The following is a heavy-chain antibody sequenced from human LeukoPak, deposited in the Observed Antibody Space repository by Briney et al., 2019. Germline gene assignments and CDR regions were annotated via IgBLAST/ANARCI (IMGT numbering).Heavy chain of an antibody. V-gene: IGHV3-23*01. CDR2: ISGSGGST. J-gene: IGHJ4*02. CDR3: AKDSSWGHSGSYYGGEDYLDY. Sequence: PGGTLRLSCAASGFTFSSYGMSWVRQAPGKGLEWVSAISGSGGSTYYADSVKGRFTISRDNSKNTLYLQMNSLRAEDTAVYYCAKDSSWGHSGSYYGGEDYLDYWGQGTLVTVSS. CDR1: GFTFSSYG. D-gene: IGHD1-26*01.